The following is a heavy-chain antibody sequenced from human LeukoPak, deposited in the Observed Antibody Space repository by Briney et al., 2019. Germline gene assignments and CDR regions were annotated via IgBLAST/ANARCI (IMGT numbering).Heavy chain of an antibody. D-gene: IGHD6-19*01. CDR2: INPNSGGT. CDR3: ARGEWQWLVPAAGEFDY. CDR1: GYTFTDYY. V-gene: IGHV1-2*02. J-gene: IGHJ4*02. Sequence: ASVKVSCKASGYTFTDYYMHWMRQAPGQGLEWMGWINPNSGGTNYAQKFQGRVTMTRDTSISTAYMELSRLRSDDTAVYYCARGEWQWLVPAAGEFDYWGQGTLVTVSS.